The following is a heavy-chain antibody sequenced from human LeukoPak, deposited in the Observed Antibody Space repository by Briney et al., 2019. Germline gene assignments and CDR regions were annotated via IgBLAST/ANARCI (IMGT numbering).Heavy chain of an antibody. CDR3: ARARVPIAVAGLYYFDY. CDR2: IKPDSGSS. V-gene: IGHV1-2*02. D-gene: IGHD6-19*01. Sequence: ASVKVSCKASGYTFTAYYIHWLRQAPGQGHEWMGWIKPDSGSSHYAQKFQGRVTMTRDTSSNSAYMDLTSLKSDDTALYYCARARVPIAVAGLYYFDYWGQGALVTVSS. J-gene: IGHJ4*02. CDR1: GYTFTAYY.